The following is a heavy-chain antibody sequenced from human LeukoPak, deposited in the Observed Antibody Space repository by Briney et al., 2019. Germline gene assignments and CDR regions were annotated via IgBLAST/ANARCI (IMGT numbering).Heavy chain of an antibody. CDR1: GFTFSTYA. V-gene: IGHV3-64*01. CDR3: ARDRMGVGDY. D-gene: IGHD3-3*01. CDR2: ITSNGDNT. J-gene: IGHJ4*02. Sequence: GGSLRLSCAASGFTFSTYALHWVRQAPGKGLEYVSSITSNGDNTYYASSVEGRFTISRDNSKNTLYLEMGSLRTEDMAVYYCARDRMGVGDYWGQGTLVTVSS.